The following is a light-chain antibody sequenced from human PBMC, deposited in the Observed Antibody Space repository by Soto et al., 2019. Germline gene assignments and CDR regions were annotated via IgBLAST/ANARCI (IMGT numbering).Light chain of an antibody. V-gene: IGKV1-39*01. Sequence: DIQMTQSPTSLSASVGDGVTITCRASQTVSTYLNWYQQKPGKAPKLLINAALTLQPGVPPRFSDSGSGTDFTLTITGLHPEDFATDYCQESFSTLYTCGQGTRVEI. J-gene: IGKJ2*01. CDR3: QESFSTLYT. CDR1: QTVSTY. CDR2: AAL.